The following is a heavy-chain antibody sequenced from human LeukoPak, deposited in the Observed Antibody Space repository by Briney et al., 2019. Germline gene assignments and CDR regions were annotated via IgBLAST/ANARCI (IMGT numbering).Heavy chain of an antibody. D-gene: IGHD3-10*01. V-gene: IGHV4-39*07. CDR2: IYYSGST. CDR3: AREMVRAGYYYYYMDV. CDR1: GGSISSSSYY. Sequence: SETLSLTCTVSGGSISSSSYYWGWIRQPPGKGLEWIGSIYYSGSTYYNPSLKSRVTISVDTSKNQFSLKLSSVTAADTAVYYCAREMVRAGYYYYYMDVWGKGTTVTISS. J-gene: IGHJ6*03.